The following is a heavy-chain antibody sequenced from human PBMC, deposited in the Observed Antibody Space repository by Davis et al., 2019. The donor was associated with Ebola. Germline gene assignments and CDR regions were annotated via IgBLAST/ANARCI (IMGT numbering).Heavy chain of an antibody. CDR1: GFTFSTHW. CDR3: GRVIFFPGIGMDV. CDR2: IGSDGGSA. Sequence: GESLKISCEASGFTFSTHWMHWVRQAPGKGLVWVSRIGSDGGSASYADSVKGRFTISRDNAKNTLYLQMNSLRAEDTAVYYCGRVIFFPGIGMDVWGQGTTVTVSS. V-gene: IGHV3-74*01. D-gene: IGHD1-14*01. J-gene: IGHJ6*02.